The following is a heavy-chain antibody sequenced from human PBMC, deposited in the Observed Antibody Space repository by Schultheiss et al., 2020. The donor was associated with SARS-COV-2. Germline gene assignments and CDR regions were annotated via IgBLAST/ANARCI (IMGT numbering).Heavy chain of an antibody. D-gene: IGHD3-10*01. Sequence: GGSLRLSCAASGFTVSSNYMSWVRQAPGKGLEWVGRIRSKANSYATAYAASVKGRFTISRDDSKNTVYLQMNSLKTEDTAVYYCTRLFLVRGVMGDYWGQGTLVTVSS. V-gene: IGHV3-73*01. CDR3: TRLFLVRGVMGDY. CDR2: IRSKANSYAT. CDR1: GFTVSSNY. J-gene: IGHJ4*02.